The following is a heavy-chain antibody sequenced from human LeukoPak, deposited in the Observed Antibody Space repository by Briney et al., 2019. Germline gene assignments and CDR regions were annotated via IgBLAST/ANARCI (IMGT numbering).Heavy chain of an antibody. D-gene: IGHD1-14*01. J-gene: IGHJ4*02. CDR3: FADSPDFAPYDFDY. V-gene: IGHV3-15*01. CDR1: GFTFIHAR. Sequence: KTGGSLRLSCAASGFTFIHARMNWVRQAQGQGLEWVGRIKSKPNGETADYVAPVKGTFTISRDDSKNTLYLQMNSLKSEYTAVYYCFADSPDFAPYDFDYWGRGTLVTVSS. CDR2: IKSKPNGETA.